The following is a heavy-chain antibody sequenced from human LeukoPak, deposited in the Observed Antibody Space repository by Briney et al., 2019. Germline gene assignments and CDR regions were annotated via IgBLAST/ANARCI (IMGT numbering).Heavy chain of an antibody. Sequence: GGSLRLSCAASGFTFSDYYMSWIRQAPGKGLEWVSYISSSGSTIYYADSVKGRFTISRDNAKNSLYLQMNSLRAEDTAVDYCARDQRCYNSFYFDYWGQGTLVTVSP. D-gene: IGHD5-24*01. CDR2: ISSSGSTI. J-gene: IGHJ4*02. CDR1: GFTFSDYY. CDR3: ARDQRCYNSFYFDY. V-gene: IGHV3-11*04.